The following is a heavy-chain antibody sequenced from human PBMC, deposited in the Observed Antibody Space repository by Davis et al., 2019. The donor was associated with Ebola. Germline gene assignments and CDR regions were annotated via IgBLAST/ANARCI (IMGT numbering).Heavy chain of an antibody. CDR2: IWYDATNK. V-gene: IGHV3-33*01. CDR1: GFTFSNFG. CDR3: ARARQKLGHLGY. Sequence: PGGSLRLSCAASGFTFSNFGMHWVRQPPGKGLEWVTGIWYDATNKNYADSVKGRFTISRDNSKNTLYLQMNSLRAEDTAVYYCARARQKLGHLGYWGQGTLVTVSS. J-gene: IGHJ4*02. D-gene: IGHD6-13*01.